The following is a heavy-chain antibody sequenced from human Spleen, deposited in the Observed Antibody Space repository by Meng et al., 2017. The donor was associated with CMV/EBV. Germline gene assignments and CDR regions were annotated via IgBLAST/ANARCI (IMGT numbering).Heavy chain of an antibody. D-gene: IGHD1-26*01. CDR3: ARDVSGVGATGGVTDWFDP. CDR2: IIPIFGTA. V-gene: IGHV1-69*05. Sequence: SVKVSCKASGYTFMNYGVSWVRQAPGQGLEWMGGIIPIFGTANYAQKFQGGVTITTDESTSTAYMELSSLRSEDTAVYYCARDVSGVGATGGVTDWFDPWGQGSLVTVSS. J-gene: IGHJ5*02. CDR1: GYTFMNYG.